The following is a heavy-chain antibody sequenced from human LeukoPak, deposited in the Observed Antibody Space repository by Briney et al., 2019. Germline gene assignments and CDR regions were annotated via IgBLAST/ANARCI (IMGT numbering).Heavy chain of an antibody. CDR1: GYTFTSYG. CDR3: ARDWAVAAAAKFDP. Sequence: ASVKVSCKASGYTFTSYGISWVRQAPGQGLEWMGWISAYNGNTNYAQKLQGRVTMTTDTSTSTAYMELRSLRSDDTAVYYCARDWAVAAAAKFDPWGQGTLVTVSS. V-gene: IGHV1-18*01. CDR2: ISAYNGNT. D-gene: IGHD6-13*01. J-gene: IGHJ5*02.